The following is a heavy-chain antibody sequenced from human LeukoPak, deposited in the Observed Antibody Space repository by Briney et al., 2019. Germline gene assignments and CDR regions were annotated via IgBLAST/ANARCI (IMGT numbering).Heavy chain of an antibody. V-gene: IGHV1-18*01. J-gene: IGHJ4*02. D-gene: IGHD6-13*01. CDR1: GYTFSSYG. Sequence: ASVKVSCKASGYTFSSYGLSWVRQAPGQGLEWMGWISAYNGNTNYAQKFQGRVTMTTDTSTSTAYMELRSLRCDDTAVYYCARAPYSSGWYGEDYWGQGTLVTVSS. CDR3: ARAPYSSGWYGEDY. CDR2: ISAYNGNT.